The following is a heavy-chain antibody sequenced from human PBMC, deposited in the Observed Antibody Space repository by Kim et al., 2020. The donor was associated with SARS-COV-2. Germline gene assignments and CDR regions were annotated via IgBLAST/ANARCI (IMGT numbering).Heavy chain of an antibody. Sequence: GRFTISRDNSKNSLYLQMNSLRTEDTALYYCAKEYSYGYGGDYYYYGMDVWGQGTTVTVSS. V-gene: IGHV3-43*01. J-gene: IGHJ6*02. CDR3: AKEYSYGYGGDYYYYGMDV. D-gene: IGHD5-18*01.